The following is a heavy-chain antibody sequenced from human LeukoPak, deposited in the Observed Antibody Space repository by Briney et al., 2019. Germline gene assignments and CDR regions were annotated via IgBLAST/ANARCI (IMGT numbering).Heavy chain of an antibody. CDR2: IFPSTGEI. J-gene: IGHJ6*03. V-gene: IGHV3-23*01. CDR1: GITLSKFA. D-gene: IGHD3-10*01. CDR3: ARDLWGDYYYYMDV. Sequence: PGGSLRLSCSASGITLSKFAINWVRQPPGKGLEWVSVIFPSTGEIHYADSVKGRFTISRDNSKNTLYLQINSLRHDDTAVYYCARDLWGDYYYYMDVWGKGTTVTVSS.